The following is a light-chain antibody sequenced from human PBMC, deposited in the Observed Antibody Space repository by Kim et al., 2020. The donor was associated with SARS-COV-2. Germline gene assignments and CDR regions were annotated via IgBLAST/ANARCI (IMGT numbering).Light chain of an antibody. CDR1: QSVLYSSNNQNY. CDR3: QQYYSTPYT. Sequence: RATINCNSSQSVLYSSNNQNYLAWYQQKPGQPPKLLIYWASTREYGVPDRFSGSGSGTDFTLTISSLQAEDVAVYYCQQYYSTPYTFGQGTKLEI. J-gene: IGKJ2*01. V-gene: IGKV4-1*01. CDR2: WAS.